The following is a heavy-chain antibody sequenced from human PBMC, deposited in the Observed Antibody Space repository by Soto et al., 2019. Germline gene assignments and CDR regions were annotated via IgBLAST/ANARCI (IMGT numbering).Heavy chain of an antibody. CDR1: GYTFTSYY. Sequence: QVQLVQSGAEVKKPGASVKVSCKASGYTFTSYYMHWVRQAPGQGLEWMGIINPSGGSTSYAQKFQGRVTMTRDTSTSTVYVELSSLRSEDTAVYYCARALGRGRFDPWGQGTLVTVSS. V-gene: IGHV1-46*01. CDR3: ARALGRGRFDP. CDR2: INPSGGST. J-gene: IGHJ5*02.